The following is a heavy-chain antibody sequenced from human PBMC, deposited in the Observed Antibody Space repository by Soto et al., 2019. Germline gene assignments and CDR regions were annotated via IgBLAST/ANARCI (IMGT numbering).Heavy chain of an antibody. CDR2: INPKSGGT. D-gene: IGHD3-22*01. CDR3: ARTYYYDSSGYYCIGY. Sequence: ASVKVSCKASGYTFSVYYMHCVLQSPLQGLEWMGWINPKSGGTKYAQKFQGRVTMTRDTSISTAYMELSSLRYDDTAVYYCARTYYYDSSGYYCIGYWGQGTQVTVSS. J-gene: IGHJ4*02. V-gene: IGHV1-2*02. CDR1: GYTFSVYY.